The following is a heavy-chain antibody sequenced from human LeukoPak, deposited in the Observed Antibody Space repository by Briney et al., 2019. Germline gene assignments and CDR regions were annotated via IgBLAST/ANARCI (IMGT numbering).Heavy chain of an antibody. V-gene: IGHV4-4*02. CDR2: IYHSGST. CDR3: ARHGYGSRSFYY. Sequence: SETLSLTCAVSGGSISSSNWWSWVRQPPGKGLEWIGEIYHSGSTNYNPSLKSRVTISVDTSKNQFSLKLSSVTAADTAVYYCARHGYGSRSFYYWGQGTLVTVSS. J-gene: IGHJ4*02. CDR1: GGSISSSNW. D-gene: IGHD3-10*01.